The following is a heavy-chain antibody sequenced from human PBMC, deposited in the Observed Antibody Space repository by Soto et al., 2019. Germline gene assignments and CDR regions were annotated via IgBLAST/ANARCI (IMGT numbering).Heavy chain of an antibody. V-gene: IGHV3-30-3*01. CDR1: GFTFSSYA. J-gene: IGHJ4*02. D-gene: IGHD1-1*01. CDR3: ARGTTPYY. Sequence: QVQLVESGGGVVQPGRSLRLSCAASGFTFSSYAMHWVRQAPGKGLEWVAVISYDGSNKYYADSVKGRFTISRDNSKNTLYLQMNSLRAEDTAVYYCARGTTPYYWGQGTLVNVSS. CDR2: ISYDGSNK.